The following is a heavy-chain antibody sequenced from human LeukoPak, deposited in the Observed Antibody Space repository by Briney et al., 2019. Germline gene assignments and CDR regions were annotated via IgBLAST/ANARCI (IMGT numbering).Heavy chain of an antibody. CDR1: GYTFTSYG. CDR2: INPNSGGT. J-gene: IGHJ3*02. CDR3: ARDLGHGSGSYYFAFDI. Sequence: ASVKVSCKASGYTFTSYGISWVRQAPGQGLEWMGWINPNSGGTNYAQKFQGRVTMTRDTSISTAYMELSRLRSDDTAVYYCARDLGHGSGSYYFAFDIWGQGTMVTVSS. V-gene: IGHV1-2*02. D-gene: IGHD3-10*01.